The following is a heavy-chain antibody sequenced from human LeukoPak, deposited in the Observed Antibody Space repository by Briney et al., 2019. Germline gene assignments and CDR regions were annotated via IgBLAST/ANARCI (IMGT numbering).Heavy chain of an antibody. CDR1: GYTFTSYD. Sequence: ASVKVSCKASGYTFTSYDINWVRQATGQGLEWMGWMNPNSGNTGYAQKFQGRVTMTRNTSISTAYMELSSLRSEDTAVYYCARGIHYYDSSGPFDYHYYGMDVWGQGTTVTVSS. CDR3: ARGIHYYDSSGPFDYHYYGMDV. V-gene: IGHV1-8*01. D-gene: IGHD3-22*01. CDR2: MNPNSGNT. J-gene: IGHJ6*02.